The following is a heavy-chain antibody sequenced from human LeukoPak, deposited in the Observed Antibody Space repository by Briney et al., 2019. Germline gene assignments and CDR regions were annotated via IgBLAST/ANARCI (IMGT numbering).Heavy chain of an antibody. J-gene: IGHJ4*02. V-gene: IGHV4-34*01. D-gene: IGHD6-19*01. CDR3: AREASSGWHIDY. CDR1: GGSFSGYY. Sequence: SETLSLTCAVYGGSFSGYYWSWIRQPPGKGLEWIGEINHSGSTNYNPSLKSRVTMSVDTSKNQFSLKLSSVTAADSAVYYCAREASSGWHIDYWGQGTLVTVSS. CDR2: INHSGST.